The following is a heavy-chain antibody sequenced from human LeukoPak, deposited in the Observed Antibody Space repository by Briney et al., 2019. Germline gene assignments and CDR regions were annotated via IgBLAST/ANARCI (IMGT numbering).Heavy chain of an antibody. D-gene: IGHD3-3*01. CDR2: IRYDGSNK. CDR3: ARDYDFWSGYYSPTRGYFGY. Sequence: PGGSLRLSCAASGFTFSGSGMHWVRQAPGKGLEWVTFIRYDGSNKYYTDPVKGRFTISRDNSKNTLYLQMDSLRAEDTAVYYCARDYDFWSGYYSPTRGYFGYWGQGTLVTVSS. V-gene: IGHV3-30*02. CDR1: GFTFSGSG. J-gene: IGHJ4*02.